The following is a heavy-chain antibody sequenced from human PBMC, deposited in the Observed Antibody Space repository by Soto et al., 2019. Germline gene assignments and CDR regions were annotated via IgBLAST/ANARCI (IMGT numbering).Heavy chain of an antibody. J-gene: IGHJ4*02. CDR1: GGSFSGYY. D-gene: IGHD3-22*01. CDR2: INHSGST. Sequence: KASETLSLTCAVYGGSFSGYYWSWIRQPPGKGLEWIGEINHSGSTNYNPSLKSRVTISVDTSKNQFSLKLSSVTAADTAVYYCARGLYYYDSSGNAYFDYWGQGTLVTVSS. V-gene: IGHV4-34*01. CDR3: ARGLYYYDSSGNAYFDY.